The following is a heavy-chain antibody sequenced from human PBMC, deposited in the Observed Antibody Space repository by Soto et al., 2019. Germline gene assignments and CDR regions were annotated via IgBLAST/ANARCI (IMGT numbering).Heavy chain of an antibody. D-gene: IGHD3-22*01. CDR1: RFTFSGYT. V-gene: IGHV3-21*03. Sequence: WGSLRLSCSASRFTFSGYTMNWGRQAPGKGLEWVSSISSSTTYIYYADSVKGRFTISRDNAKNSLYLQVNSLRAEDTAVYYCARDFDSSGYYGPVGAFDIWGQGTTVTVSS. J-gene: IGHJ3*02. CDR3: ARDFDSSGYYGPVGAFDI. CDR2: ISSSTTYI.